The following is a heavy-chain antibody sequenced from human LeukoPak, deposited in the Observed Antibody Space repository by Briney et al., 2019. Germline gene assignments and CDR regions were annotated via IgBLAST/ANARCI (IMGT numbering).Heavy chain of an antibody. CDR1: GFPFGDYA. V-gene: IGHV3-43*02. J-gene: IGHJ3*01. D-gene: IGHD2/OR15-2a*01. Sequence: GGSLRLSCAASGFPFGDYAMDWVRQAPGKGLEGVSLISGDGGRTFYADSVKGRFTISRDNSKNSLYLQMNSLRTEDSALYYCAKDLASLYDAFNVWGQGTMVTVSS. CDR2: ISGDGGRT. CDR3: AKDLASLYDAFNV.